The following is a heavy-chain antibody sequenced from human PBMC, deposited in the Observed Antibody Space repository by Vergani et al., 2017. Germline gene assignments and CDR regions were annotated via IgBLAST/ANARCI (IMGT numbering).Heavy chain of an antibody. CDR2: IIPIFGTA. J-gene: IGHJ6*02. V-gene: IGHV1-69*01. Sequence: QVQLVQSGAEVKKPGSSVKVSCKASGGTFSSYAISWVRQAPGQGLEWMGGIIPIFGTANYAQKFQGRVTITADESTSTAYMELSSLRSEDTAVYYCARGAVGYDYVWGSWYYYYGMDVWGQGTTVTVSS. CDR3: ARGAVGYDYVWGSWYYYYGMDV. CDR1: GGTFSSYA. D-gene: IGHD3-16*01.